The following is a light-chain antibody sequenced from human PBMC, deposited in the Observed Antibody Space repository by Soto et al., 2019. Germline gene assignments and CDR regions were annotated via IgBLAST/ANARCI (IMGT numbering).Light chain of an antibody. CDR2: KAS. V-gene: IGKV1-5*03. CDR1: QSIGSW. J-gene: IGKJ1*01. Sequence: DIQMTQSPATLSASVGDRVTITCRASQSIGSWLAWYQQKPGKAPNLLIYKASSLESGVPSRSSGSGSGTEFTVTISSLQPEDFATYYCQQFNSYPWTFGQGTKVDIK. CDR3: QQFNSYPWT.